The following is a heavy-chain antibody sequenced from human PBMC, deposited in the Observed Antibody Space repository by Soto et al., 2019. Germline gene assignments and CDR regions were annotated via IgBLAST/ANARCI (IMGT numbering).Heavy chain of an antibody. V-gene: IGHV4-34*01. J-gene: IGHJ6*02. CDR2: INHSGST. CDR3: ARRLVYDSSGFEGGGMDV. CDR1: GGSFSGYY. D-gene: IGHD3-22*01. Sequence: SETLSLTCAVYGGSFSGYYWTWIRQPPGTGLEWIGEINHSGSTNYNPSLKSRVTISVDTSKNQFSLKLTSVTAADTAVYYCARRLVYDSSGFEGGGMDVWGQGTTVTVSS.